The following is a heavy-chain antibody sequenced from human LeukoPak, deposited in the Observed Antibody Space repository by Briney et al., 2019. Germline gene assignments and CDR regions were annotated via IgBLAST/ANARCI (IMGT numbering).Heavy chain of an antibody. D-gene: IGHD1-1*01. Sequence: GGSLRLSCAASGFTFSSYSMNWVRQAPGKGLEWVSSISSSSSYIYYADSVKGRFTISRDTSKNTLYLQMSSLRAEDTALYYCARYDNGKDYFDYWGQGTLVTVSS. J-gene: IGHJ4*02. CDR3: ARYDNGKDYFDY. CDR2: ISSSSSYI. CDR1: GFTFSSYS. V-gene: IGHV3-21*04.